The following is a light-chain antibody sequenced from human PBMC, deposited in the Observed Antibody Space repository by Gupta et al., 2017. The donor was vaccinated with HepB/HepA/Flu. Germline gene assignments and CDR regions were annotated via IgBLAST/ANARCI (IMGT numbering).Light chain of an antibody. Sequence: DIQMTQSPSSLSASIGDRVTVTCRASQSIVTYVNWYQQKPGKAPKLLIYAASSLQYGVPSRFSGSGSGTDFTLTITTLQPDDFATYYCQQSYSTPLTVGGGTKVEIK. CDR3: QQSYSTPLT. J-gene: IGKJ4*01. CDR2: AAS. V-gene: IGKV1-39*01. CDR1: QSIVTY.